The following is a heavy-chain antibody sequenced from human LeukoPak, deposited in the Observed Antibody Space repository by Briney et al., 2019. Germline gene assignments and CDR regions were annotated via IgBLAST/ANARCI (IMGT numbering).Heavy chain of an antibody. CDR2: IYYSGST. CDR3: ARVVSVGGVPAVLDY. Sequence: PSQTLSLTCTVSGGSISSGGYYWSWIRQHPGKGLEWIGYIYYSGSTYYNPPLKSRVTISVDTSKNQFSLKLSSVTAADTAVYYCARVVSVGGVPAVLDYWGQGTLVTVSS. D-gene: IGHD2-2*01. J-gene: IGHJ4*02. V-gene: IGHV4-31*03. CDR1: GGSISSGGYY.